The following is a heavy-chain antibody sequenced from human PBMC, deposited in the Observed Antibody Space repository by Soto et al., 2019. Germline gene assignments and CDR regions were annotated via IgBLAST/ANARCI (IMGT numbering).Heavy chain of an antibody. D-gene: IGHD3-22*01. V-gene: IGHV3-30-3*01. CDR1: GFTFSSYA. CDR2: ISYDGSNK. Sequence: PGGSLRLSCAASGFTFSSYAMHWVRQAPSKGLEWVAVISYDGSNKYYADSVKGRFTISRDNSKNTLYLQMNSLRAEDTAVYYCARDPDGSSGSLSAYFDYWGQGTLVTVSS. J-gene: IGHJ4*02. CDR3: ARDPDGSSGSLSAYFDY.